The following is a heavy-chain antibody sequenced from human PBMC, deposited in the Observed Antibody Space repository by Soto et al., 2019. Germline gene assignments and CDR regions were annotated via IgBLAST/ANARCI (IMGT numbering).Heavy chain of an antibody. CDR1: GGSISSYY. Sequence: SETLSLTCTVSGGSISSYYWSWIRQPPGKGLEWIGYIYYSGSTNYNPSLKSRVTISVDTSKNQFSLKLSSVTAADTAVYYCARHAFAVAGTEDYFDYWGQGTLVTVS. D-gene: IGHD6-19*01. CDR2: IYYSGST. V-gene: IGHV4-59*08. CDR3: ARHAFAVAGTEDYFDY. J-gene: IGHJ4*02.